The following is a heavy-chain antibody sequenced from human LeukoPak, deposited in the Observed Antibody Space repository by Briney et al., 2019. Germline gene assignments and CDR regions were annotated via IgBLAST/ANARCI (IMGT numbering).Heavy chain of an antibody. J-gene: IGHJ3*02. CDR1: GGSISSSSYY. Sequence: SETLSLTCTVSGGSISSSSYYWGWIRQPPGKGLEWIGSIYYSGSTYYNPSLKSRVTISVDTSKNQFSLKLSSVTAADTAVYYCARAVRGFGESFDAFDIWGQGTMVTVSS. CDR3: ARAVRGFGESFDAFDI. V-gene: IGHV4-39*07. D-gene: IGHD3-10*01. CDR2: IYYSGST.